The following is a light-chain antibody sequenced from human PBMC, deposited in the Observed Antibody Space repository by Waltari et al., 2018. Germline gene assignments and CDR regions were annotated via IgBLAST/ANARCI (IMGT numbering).Light chain of an antibody. Sequence: DIQMTQSPSTLSASLGDRVTITCRASQSISNWLAWYQQKPGKAPKLLIYKASNLESGVPSRFSGSGSGTEFTLTISSLQPDDFATYYCQQYDNYWTFGQGTKVEIK. J-gene: IGKJ1*01. CDR1: QSISNW. CDR3: QQYDNYWT. CDR2: KAS. V-gene: IGKV1-5*03.